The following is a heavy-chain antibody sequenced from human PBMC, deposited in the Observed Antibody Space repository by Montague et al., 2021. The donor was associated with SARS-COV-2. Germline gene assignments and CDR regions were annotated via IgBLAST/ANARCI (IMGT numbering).Heavy chain of an antibody. Sequence: SETLSLTCTVPGGSISSSSYYWGWIRQPPGKGLEWIGSIYCSGSTYYNPSLKSRVTISVDTSKNQFSLKLSSVTAADTAVYYCARDGGTVTTFLGVGYVRGGLNWFDPWGQGTLVTVSS. CDR2: IYCSGST. D-gene: IGHD4-17*01. CDR1: GGSISSSSYY. V-gene: IGHV4-39*07. J-gene: IGHJ5*02. CDR3: ARDGGTVTTFLGVGYVRGGLNWFDP.